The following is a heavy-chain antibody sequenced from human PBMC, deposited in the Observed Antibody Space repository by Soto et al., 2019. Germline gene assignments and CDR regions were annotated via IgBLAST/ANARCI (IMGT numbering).Heavy chain of an antibody. J-gene: IGHJ4*02. CDR2: ISGSGGST. CDR3: AKEAYDILTGYHYFDY. D-gene: IGHD3-9*01. V-gene: IGHV3-23*01. CDR1: GFTFSSYA. Sequence: EVQLLESGGGLVQPGGSLRLSCAASGFTFSSYAMSWVRQAPGKGLEWVSAISGSGGSTYYADSVKGRFTFSRDNSKNTLYLQMNSLRAEDTAVYYCAKEAYDILTGYHYFDYWGQGTLVTVSS.